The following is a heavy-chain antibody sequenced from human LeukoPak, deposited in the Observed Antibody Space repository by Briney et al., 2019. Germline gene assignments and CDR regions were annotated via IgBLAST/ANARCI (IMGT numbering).Heavy chain of an antibody. CDR1: GFTFSDFW. CDR2: INQNGNLK. Sequence: GGSLRLSCPASGFTFSDFWMSWVRQTPDKGLELVANINQNGNLKSLLDSVKGRFTMSRDNAKRSVYLQMNSLRPEDTAMYYCAKDGGELGEVMDVWGKGTTVTVSS. V-gene: IGHV3-7*01. CDR3: AKDGGELGEVMDV. D-gene: IGHD3-10*01. J-gene: IGHJ6*03.